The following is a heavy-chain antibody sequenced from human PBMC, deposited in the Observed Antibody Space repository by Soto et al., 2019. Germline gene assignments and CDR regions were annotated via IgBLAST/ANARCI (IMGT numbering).Heavy chain of an antibody. CDR2: IWYDGSNK. Sequence: QVPLVESGGGVVQPGRSLRLSCAASGFTFTNYGMHWVRQAPGKGLEWVALIWYDGSNKYYAESVKGRFTISRDNSTDTLYLQMNSLRAEDTAVYYCARASEDYSDSIGYYYDYWGQGTLVTVSS. CDR3: ARASEDYSDSIGYYYDY. V-gene: IGHV3-33*01. J-gene: IGHJ4*02. D-gene: IGHD3-22*01. CDR1: GFTFTNYG.